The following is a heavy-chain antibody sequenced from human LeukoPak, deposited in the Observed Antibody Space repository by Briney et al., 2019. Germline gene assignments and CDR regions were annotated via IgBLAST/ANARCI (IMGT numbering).Heavy chain of an antibody. J-gene: IGHJ4*02. CDR2: ISWNSGSI. Sequence: GGSLRLSCAASGFTFSSYSMHWVRQAPGKGLEWVSGISWNSGSIGYADSVKGRFTISRDNAKNSLYLQMNSLRAEDMALYYCAKSFGYYFDYWGQGTLVTVSS. V-gene: IGHV3-9*03. CDR1: GFTFSSYS. D-gene: IGHD3-10*01. CDR3: AKSFGYYFDY.